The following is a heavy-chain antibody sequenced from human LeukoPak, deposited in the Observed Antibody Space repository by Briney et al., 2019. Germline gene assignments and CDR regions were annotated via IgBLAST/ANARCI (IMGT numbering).Heavy chain of an antibody. J-gene: IGHJ4*02. D-gene: IGHD1-7*01. V-gene: IGHV4-61*01. Sequence: SETLSLTCTVSGGSVSGGNYYCSWIPQSPGKGLEWIGYIHYSGSTVYNPSLKSRVTMSIDTSKNQFSLNLSSATAADTAVYYCTRTGSTGGYWGQGTLVTVSS. CDR1: GGSVSGGNYY. CDR2: IHYSGST. CDR3: TRTGSTGGY.